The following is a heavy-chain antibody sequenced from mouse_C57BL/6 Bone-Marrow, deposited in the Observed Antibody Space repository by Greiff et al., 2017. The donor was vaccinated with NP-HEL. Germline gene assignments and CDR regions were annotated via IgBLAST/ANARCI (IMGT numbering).Heavy chain of an antibody. CDR3: ARLVSSPWSCDV. CDR1: GFTFTDYY. Sequence: EVKLMESGPVLVKPGPSVKISCKASGFTFTDYYMHWVKQSHGKSLEWIGLVYPYNGGTSYNQKFKGKATLTVDTSSSPAYLELNSLTSEDPSVYYGARLVSSPWSCDVWGTGTTVTVSS. D-gene: IGHD1-1*01. CDR2: VYPYNGGT. V-gene: IGHV1-36*01. J-gene: IGHJ1*03.